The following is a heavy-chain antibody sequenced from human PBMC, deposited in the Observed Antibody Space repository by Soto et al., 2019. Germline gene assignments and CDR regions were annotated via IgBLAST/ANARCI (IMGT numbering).Heavy chain of an antibody. CDR2: ISPYNGDT. Sequence: ASVKVSCKASGYIFSSYGISWVRQAPGQGLEWMGWISPYNGDTNYAQKLQGRVTMTTDTSTSTAYMELRSLRSDDTAVYYCARDLYNYDRSGWDDAFDMCSQGPMVTVSS. CDR1: GYIFSSYG. V-gene: IGHV1-18*04. CDR3: ARDLYNYDRSGWDDAFDM. D-gene: IGHD3-22*01. J-gene: IGHJ3*02.